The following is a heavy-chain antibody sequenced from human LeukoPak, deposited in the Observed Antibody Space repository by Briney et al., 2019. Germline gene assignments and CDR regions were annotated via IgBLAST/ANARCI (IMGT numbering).Heavy chain of an antibody. Sequence: EATVKVSCKASGYTFSNYAISWVRQAPGQGLEWMGWISAYNGNTNYAPKLQGRVTMTTDTSTSAAYMELRSLRSDDTAVYYCARAWGEDIAARPYYFDYWGQGSLVTLPS. CDR1: GYTFSNYA. J-gene: IGHJ4*02. CDR3: ARAWGEDIAARPYYFDY. CDR2: ISAYNGNT. D-gene: IGHD6-6*01. V-gene: IGHV1-18*01.